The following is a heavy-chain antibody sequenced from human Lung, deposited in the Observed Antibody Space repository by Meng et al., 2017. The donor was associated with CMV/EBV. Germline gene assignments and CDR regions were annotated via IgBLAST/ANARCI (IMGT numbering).Heavy chain of an antibody. CDR3: AKNDYPAMDV. D-gene: IGHD4/OR15-4a*01. V-gene: IGHV1-3*04. Sequence: SCKAFGYTSSRYAIHWVRQAPGQRLEWMGWIDTGNANVRYSQKFQGRVTITRDTSASTVYMEVSSLSPEDTALYYCAKNDYPAMDVWGLGTLVTVSS. CDR1: GYTSSRYA. CDR2: IDTGNANV. J-gene: IGHJ6*02.